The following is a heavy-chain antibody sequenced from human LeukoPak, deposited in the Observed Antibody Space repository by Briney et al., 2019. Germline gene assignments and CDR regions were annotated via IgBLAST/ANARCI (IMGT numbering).Heavy chain of an antibody. V-gene: IGHV1-18*01. CDR1: VYTFTIYG. CDR3: ARQVDTSMALPDY. J-gene: IGHJ4*02. D-gene: IGHD5-18*01. Sequence: ASVSVSFKASVYTFTIYGISWVRQAPGQGVEGMGWISAYKGNTNSAQKVQGTLTLTTHPSTSTAYMELRSLTSDDTAVYYCARQVDTSMALPDYWGQGTLVTVSS. CDR2: ISAYKGNT.